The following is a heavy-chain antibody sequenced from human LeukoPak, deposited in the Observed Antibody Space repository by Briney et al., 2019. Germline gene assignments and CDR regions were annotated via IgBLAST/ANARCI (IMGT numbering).Heavy chain of an antibody. CDR1: GFTFSSYS. CDR3: ARVEGYSYGYGDY. J-gene: IGHJ4*02. V-gene: IGHV3-48*04. Sequence: AGGSLRLSCAASGFTFSSYSMNWVRQAPGKGLEWVSYISSSSSTIYYADSVKGRFTISRDNAKNSLYLQMNSLRAEDTALYYCARVEGYSYGYGDYWGQGTLVSLSS. CDR2: ISSSSSTI. D-gene: IGHD5-18*01.